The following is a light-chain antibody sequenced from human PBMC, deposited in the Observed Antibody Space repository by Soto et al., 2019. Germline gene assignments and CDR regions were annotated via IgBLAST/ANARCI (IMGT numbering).Light chain of an antibody. Sequence: ETVLTQSPATLSLSPGDRATLSCMASRRVSSYLAWYQQKPGQAPRLLIYGASTRATGIPARFSGSGSGTEFTLTISSLQSEDFAVYYCQQYNNWLLTFGGGTKVDIK. CDR3: QQYNNWLLT. V-gene: IGKV3-15*01. CDR1: RRVSSY. J-gene: IGKJ4*01. CDR2: GAS.